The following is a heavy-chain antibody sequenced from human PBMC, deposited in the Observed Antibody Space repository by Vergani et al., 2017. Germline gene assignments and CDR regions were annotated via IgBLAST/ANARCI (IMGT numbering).Heavy chain of an antibody. CDR1: GFTFSDYY. J-gene: IGHJ4*02. D-gene: IGHD6-19*01. CDR2: ISSSSSYT. CDR3: ATLGIAVAGTDY. V-gene: IGHV3-11*05. Sequence: QVQLVESGGGLVKPGESLRLSCAASGFTFSDYYMSWIRQAPGKGLEWVSYISSSSSYTNYADSVKGRFTISRDNAKNSLYLQMNSLRAEDTAVYYCATLGIAVAGTDYWGQGTLVTVSS.